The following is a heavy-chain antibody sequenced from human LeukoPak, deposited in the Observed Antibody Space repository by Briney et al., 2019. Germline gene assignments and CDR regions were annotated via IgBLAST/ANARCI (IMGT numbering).Heavy chain of an antibody. V-gene: IGHV4-39*01. CDR2: IYYSGST. J-gene: IGHJ4*02. D-gene: IGHD6-19*01. CDR1: GGSISSSSYY. Sequence: SETLSLTCTVSGGSISSSSYYWGWIRQPPGKGLGWIGSIYYSGSTYYNPSLKSRVTISVDTSKNQFSLKLSSVTAADTAVYYCARQWLPDYWGQGTLVTVSS. CDR3: ARQWLPDY.